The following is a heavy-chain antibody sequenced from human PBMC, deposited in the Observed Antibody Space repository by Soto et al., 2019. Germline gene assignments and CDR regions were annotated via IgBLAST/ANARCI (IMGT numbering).Heavy chain of an antibody. D-gene: IGHD1-26*01. CDR1: GGSISSYY. Sequence: QVQLQESGPGLVKPSETLSLTCTVSGGSISSYYWSWIRQPPGKGLEWLGYIYYSGSTNYNPSLKSRVTISVDTSKNHFSLKLTSVTAADTAVYYCARVGSGSYYGTYYYYYGMDVWGQGTTVTVSS. J-gene: IGHJ6*02. CDR2: IYYSGST. V-gene: IGHV4-59*01. CDR3: ARVGSGSYYGTYYYYYGMDV.